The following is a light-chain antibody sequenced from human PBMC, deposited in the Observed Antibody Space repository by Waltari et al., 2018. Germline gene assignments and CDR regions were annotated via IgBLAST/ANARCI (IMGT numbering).Light chain of an antibody. CDR1: NIGSPN. V-gene: IGLV3-9*01. CDR3: QVWDSSTGV. J-gene: IGLJ1*01. Sequence: SYELTQTLSLSVTRGQTARMTCGRQNIGSPNVHGYQPKPGQAPVLVIYRDSNRPSGIPERFSGSNSGNTATLTISRAQAGDEADYYCQVWDSSTGVFGTGTKVTVL. CDR2: RDS.